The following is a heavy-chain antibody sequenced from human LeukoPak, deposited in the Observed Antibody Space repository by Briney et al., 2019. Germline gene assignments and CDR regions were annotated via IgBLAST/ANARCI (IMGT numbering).Heavy chain of an antibody. V-gene: IGHV3-23*01. CDR2: ISGNGGST. Sequence: PGGSLRLSCAASGFTFSSYAMSWVRQAPGKGLEWVSAISGNGGSTYYADSVKGRFTISRDNSKNTLYLQMNSLRAEDTAVYYCAKDLCSSTSCSYFDYWGQGTLVTVSS. CDR1: GFTFSSYA. CDR3: AKDLCSSTSCSYFDY. J-gene: IGHJ4*02. D-gene: IGHD2-2*01.